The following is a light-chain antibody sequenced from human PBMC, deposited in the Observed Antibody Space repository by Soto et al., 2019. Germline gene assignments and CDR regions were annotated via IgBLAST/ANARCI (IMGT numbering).Light chain of an antibody. CDR3: QQYDNWTWT. CDR1: QSVSSN. J-gene: IGKJ1*01. Sequence: EIVMTQSPATLSVSPGERATLSCRASQSVSSNLAWYQQKPGQPPRLLIYGASTRATGLPARFSGSGSGTEFTLTINSLLSEDFAVYYCQQYDNWTWTFGQGTKVDTK. CDR2: GAS. V-gene: IGKV3-15*01.